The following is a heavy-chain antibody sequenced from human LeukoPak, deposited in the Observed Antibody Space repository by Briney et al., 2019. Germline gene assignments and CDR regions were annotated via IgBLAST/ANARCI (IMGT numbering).Heavy chain of an antibody. Sequence: ASVKVSCKASGYTFTSYDINWVRQATGQGLEWMGWMNPNSGNTGYAQKFQGRVTMTRNTSISTAYMELSSLRSEDTAVYYCARQEGGPYYDFWSGYSYWLDPWGQGTLVTVSS. J-gene: IGHJ5*02. V-gene: IGHV1-8*01. D-gene: IGHD3-3*01. CDR2: MNPNSGNT. CDR1: GYTFTSYD. CDR3: ARQEGGPYYDFWSGYSYWLDP.